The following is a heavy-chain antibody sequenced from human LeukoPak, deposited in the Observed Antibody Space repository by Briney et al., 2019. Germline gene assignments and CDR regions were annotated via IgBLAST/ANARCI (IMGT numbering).Heavy chain of an antibody. CDR1: GTSIGSGRHY. J-gene: IGHJ5*02. CDR3: ARSHPFDH. CDR2: IYYSGGT. Sequence: SQTLSLTCTVSGTSIGSGRHYWSWLRQHPGKGLEWIGYIYYSGGTYTTPPLKSRVTMSVDTSKNQFSLKLNSVTAADTAVYYCARSHPFDHWGQGTLVIVSS. V-gene: IGHV4-31*03.